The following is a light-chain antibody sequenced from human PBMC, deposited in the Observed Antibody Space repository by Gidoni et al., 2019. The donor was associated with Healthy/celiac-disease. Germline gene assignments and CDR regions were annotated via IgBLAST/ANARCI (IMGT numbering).Light chain of an antibody. CDR1: QGISSY. CDR3: QQLNSYPVFT. V-gene: IGKV1-9*01. J-gene: IGKJ3*01. Sequence: DIQLTQSPSFLSASVGDRVTITCRASQGISSYLAWYQQKPGKAPKLLIYAASTLQSGVPSRFSGSGPGTEFTLTISSLQPEDFATYYCQQLNSYPVFTFGPGTKVDIK. CDR2: AAS.